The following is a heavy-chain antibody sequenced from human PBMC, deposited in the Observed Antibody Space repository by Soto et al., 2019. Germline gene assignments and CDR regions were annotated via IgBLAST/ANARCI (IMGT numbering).Heavy chain of an antibody. CDR1: GGSISSRTYS. J-gene: IGHJ4*01. CDR2: IYYHGNT. Sequence: SETLSLTCTVSGGSISSRTYSWGWIRQPPGKSMEWIGTIYYHGNTYSNPSLKSRVTISVDTSNNQLSLKLRSVTAADTAVYYCARHDGFSSGWIFDYWGHGTLVTVSS. D-gene: IGHD6-19*01. V-gene: IGHV4-39*01. CDR3: ARHDGFSSGWIFDY.